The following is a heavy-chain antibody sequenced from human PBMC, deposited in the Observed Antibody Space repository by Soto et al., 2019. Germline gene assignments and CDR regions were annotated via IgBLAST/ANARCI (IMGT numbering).Heavy chain of an antibody. CDR2: IYYSGST. CDR3: ARGGYYYYGSGSYAQ. V-gene: IGHV4-39*01. J-gene: IGHJ4*02. Sequence: QLQLQESGPGLVKPSETLSLTCTVSGGSISSSSYYWGWIRQPPGKGLEWIGSIYYSGSTYYNPSLKSRVTISVDTSKNQFSLKLSSVTAADTAVYYCARGGYYYYGSGSYAQWGQGTLVTVSS. CDR1: GGSISSSSYY. D-gene: IGHD3-10*01.